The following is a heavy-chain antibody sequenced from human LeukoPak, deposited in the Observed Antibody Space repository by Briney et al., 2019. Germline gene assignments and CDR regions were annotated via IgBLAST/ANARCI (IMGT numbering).Heavy chain of an antibody. J-gene: IGHJ4*02. Sequence: GSLRLSCAASGFTVSSNYMSWVRQAPGKGLEWVSVIYSGGSTYYADSVKGRFTISRDNSKNTLYLQMNSLRAEDTAVYYCAREMVSGYYYDSSGYYTWGQGTLVTVSS. CDR2: IYSGGST. D-gene: IGHD3-22*01. V-gene: IGHV3-66*01. CDR1: GFTVSSNY. CDR3: AREMVSGYYYDSSGYYT.